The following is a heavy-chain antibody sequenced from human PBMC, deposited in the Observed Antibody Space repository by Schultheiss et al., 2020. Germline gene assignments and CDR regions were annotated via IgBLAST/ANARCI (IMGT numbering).Heavy chain of an antibody. J-gene: IGHJ4*02. D-gene: IGHD3-22*01. Sequence: GGSLRLSCAASGFTVSSNYMSWVRQAPGKGLEWVSGISWNSGSIGYADSVKGRFTISRDNAKNSLYLQMNSLRAEDTAVYYCARASPWHYDRELYFDYWGQGTLVTGSS. CDR3: ARASPWHYDRELYFDY. V-gene: IGHV3-48*04. CDR2: ISWNSGSI. CDR1: GFTVSSNY.